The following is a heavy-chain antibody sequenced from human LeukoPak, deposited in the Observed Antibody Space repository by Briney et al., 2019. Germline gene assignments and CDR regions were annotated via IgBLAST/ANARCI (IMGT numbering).Heavy chain of an antibody. V-gene: IGHV3-7*01. CDR1: GFTFSSYW. CDR3: ARDTYRFDDF. J-gene: IGHJ4*02. Sequence: GGSLRLSCAASGFTFSSYWMSWVRQAPGKGLEWVASINEDGSDKYYVDSVKGRFTISRDNAKNSLYLQMSSLGAEDTALYYCARDTYRFDDFWGQGTLVTVSS. CDR2: INEDGSDK.